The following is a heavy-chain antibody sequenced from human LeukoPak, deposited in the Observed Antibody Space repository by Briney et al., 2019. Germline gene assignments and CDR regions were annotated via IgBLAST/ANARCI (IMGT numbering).Heavy chain of an antibody. CDR1: GFTFSSYG. V-gene: IGHV3-33*06. D-gene: IGHD3-10*01. Sequence: GGSLRLSCAASGFTFSSYGMHWVRQAPGQGLEWVAVIWYDGSNKYYADSVKGRFTISRDNSKNTLYLQMNSLRAEDTAVYYCAKSYYYGSGNYPLDYWGQGTLVTVSS. CDR2: IWYDGSNK. J-gene: IGHJ4*02. CDR3: AKSYYYGSGNYPLDY.